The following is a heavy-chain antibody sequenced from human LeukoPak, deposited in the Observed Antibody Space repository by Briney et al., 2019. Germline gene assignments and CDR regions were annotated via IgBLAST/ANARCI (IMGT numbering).Heavy chain of an antibody. CDR3: ARSSGYDWAYFDY. V-gene: IGHV3-48*02. Sequence: GGSLRLSCAASGFSFSSHSMNWVRQAPGRGLEWVSYISSSSTIYYADSVKGRFTISRDNAKNSLYLQMNSLRDEDTAVYYCARSSGYDWAYFDYWGQGTLVTVSS. CDR1: GFSFSSHS. CDR2: ISSSSTI. D-gene: IGHD5-12*01. J-gene: IGHJ4*02.